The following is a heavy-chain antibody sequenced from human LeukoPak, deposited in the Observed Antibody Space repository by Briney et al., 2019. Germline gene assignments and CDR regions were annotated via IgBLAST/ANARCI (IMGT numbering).Heavy chain of an antibody. V-gene: IGHV1-2*02. D-gene: IGHD6-6*01. CDR2: INPNSGGT. CDR1: GYTFTGYY. J-gene: IGHJ4*02. CDR3: ARETSGSSSYFGY. Sequence: ASVKVSCKASGYTFTGYYMHWVRQAPGQGLEWMGWINPNSGGTNYAQKFQGRVTMTRDTSISTAYMELSRLRSDDTAVYYCARETSGSSSYFGYWGQGTLVTVSS.